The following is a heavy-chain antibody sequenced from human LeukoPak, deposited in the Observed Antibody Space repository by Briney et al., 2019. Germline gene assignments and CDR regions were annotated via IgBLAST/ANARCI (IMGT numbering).Heavy chain of an antibody. J-gene: IGHJ3*01. CDR1: GFTFSRSA. Sequence: GGSLRLSCAASGFTFSRSAMTWVRQTPGQGLEWVSAITSGGSPRYADSVKGRFTISRDNSKNTLYLQMNSLKTEDTAQYFCARDPNGDYIGAFEFWGQGTGVTVSS. V-gene: IGHV3-23*01. D-gene: IGHD4-17*01. CDR2: ITSGGSP. CDR3: ARDPNGDYIGAFEF.